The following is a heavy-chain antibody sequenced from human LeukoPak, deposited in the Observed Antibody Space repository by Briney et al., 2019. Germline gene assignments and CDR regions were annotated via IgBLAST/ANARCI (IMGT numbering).Heavy chain of an antibody. Sequence: GGSLRLSCAASGFTFSSYSMNWVRQAPGKGLEWVSSISSSSSYIYYADSVKGRFTISRDNAKNSLYLQMNSLRAEDTAVYYCARDARLGELSEHEYWGQGTLVTVSS. J-gene: IGHJ4*02. V-gene: IGHV3-21*01. D-gene: IGHD3-16*02. CDR3: ARDARLGELSEHEY. CDR1: GFTFSSYS. CDR2: ISSSSSYI.